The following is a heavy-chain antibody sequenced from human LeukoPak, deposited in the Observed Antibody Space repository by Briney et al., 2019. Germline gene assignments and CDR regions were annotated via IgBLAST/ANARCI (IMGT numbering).Heavy chain of an antibody. CDR3: ARGGLYGYDVFDY. CDR2: ISGVGDPT. CDR1: GFTFASYA. Sequence: PGGSLRLSCAASGFTFASYAMSWVRQAPGKGLECVSTISGVGDPTYYADSVKGRFTISRDNAKNSLYLQMNSLRVEDTAVYHCARGGLYGYDVFDYWGQGTLVTVSS. J-gene: IGHJ4*02. V-gene: IGHV3-23*01. D-gene: IGHD5-12*01.